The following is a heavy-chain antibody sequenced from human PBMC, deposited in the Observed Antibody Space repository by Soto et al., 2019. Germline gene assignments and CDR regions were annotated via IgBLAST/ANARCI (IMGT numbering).Heavy chain of an antibody. CDR2: IIPILGIA. D-gene: IGHD2-2*01. V-gene: IGHV1-69*04. Sequence: ASVKVSCKASGGTFSSYTISWVRQAPGQGLEWMGRIIPILGIANYAQKFQGRVTITADKSTSTAYMELSSLRSEDTAVYYCARESLLNCSSTSCYLEPFDYWGQGTLVTVSS. CDR1: GGTFSSYT. J-gene: IGHJ4*02. CDR3: ARESLLNCSSTSCYLEPFDY.